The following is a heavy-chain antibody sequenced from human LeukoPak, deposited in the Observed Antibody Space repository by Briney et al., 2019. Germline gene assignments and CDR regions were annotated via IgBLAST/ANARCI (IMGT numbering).Heavy chain of an antibody. CDR3: AKSPTQYCSGGSCYPPKETRFDY. CDR2: ISGSGGST. CDR1: GFTFSSYA. J-gene: IGHJ4*02. V-gene: IGHV3-23*01. Sequence: GGSLRLSCAASGFTFSSYAMSWVRPAPGKGLEWVSAISGSGGSTYYADSVKGRFTISRDNSKNTLYLQMNSLRAEDTAVYYCAKSPTQYCSGGSCYPPKETRFDYWGQGTLVTVSS. D-gene: IGHD2-15*01.